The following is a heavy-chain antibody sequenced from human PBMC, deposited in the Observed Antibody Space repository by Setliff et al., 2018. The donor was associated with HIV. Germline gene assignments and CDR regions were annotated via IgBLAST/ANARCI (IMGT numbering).Heavy chain of an antibody. D-gene: IGHD3-10*01. V-gene: IGHV4-34*01. CDR3: ARGLDYYGSGSYLPLGY. Sequence: SETLSLTCAGFGGSFSGYYWTWIRQPPGKGLEWIGEINHSGSTDYNQSLKSRVTISVDTSKRQFSLKLSSVTAADTAVYYCARGLDYYGSGSYLPLGYWGQGTLVTVSS. CDR1: GGSFSGYY. J-gene: IGHJ4*02. CDR2: INHSGST.